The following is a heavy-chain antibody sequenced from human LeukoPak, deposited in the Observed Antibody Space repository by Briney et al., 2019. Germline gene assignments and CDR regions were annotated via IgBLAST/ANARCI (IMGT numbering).Heavy chain of an antibody. CDR2: INWNGGST. Sequence: GGSLRLSCAASGFTFDDYGMSWVRQAPGKGLEWVSGINWNGGSTGYADSVKGRLTISRDNAKNSLYLQMNSLRAEDTALYYCARTVYPGYSYGYSAYYYYYMDVWGKGTTVTVSS. CDR1: GFTFDDYG. J-gene: IGHJ6*03. CDR3: ARTVYPGYSYGYSAYYYYYMDV. V-gene: IGHV3-20*04. D-gene: IGHD5-18*01.